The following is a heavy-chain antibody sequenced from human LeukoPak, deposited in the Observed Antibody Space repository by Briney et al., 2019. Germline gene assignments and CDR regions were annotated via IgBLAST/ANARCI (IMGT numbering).Heavy chain of an antibody. CDR3: ARESLAYGGLDY. CDR2: ISSSSSYI. Sequence: GGSLRLSCAASGFTFDDYGITWVRQAPGKGLEWVSSISSSSSYIYYADSVKGRFTISRDNAKNSLYLQMNSLRAEDTAVYYCARESLAYGGLDYWGQGTLVTVSS. D-gene: IGHD4-23*01. J-gene: IGHJ4*02. CDR1: GFTFDDYG. V-gene: IGHV3-21*01.